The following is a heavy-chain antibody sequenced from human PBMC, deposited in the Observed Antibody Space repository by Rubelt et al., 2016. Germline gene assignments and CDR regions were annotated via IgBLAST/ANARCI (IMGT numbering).Heavy chain of an antibody. CDR2: IWYDGSND. D-gene: IGHD6-19*01. CDR1: GFTFSNYA. Sequence: QVQLVESGGGVVQPGRSLRLSCAASGFTFSNYAMHWVRQAPGKGLEWVAVIWYDGSNDYYADSVKGRFTISRDNSKNTRYLQMNSLIAADTAIYYWARGQGSGWYFFDYWGQGNLVTVSS. J-gene: IGHJ4*02. CDR3: ARGQGSGWYFFDY. V-gene: IGHV3-33*01.